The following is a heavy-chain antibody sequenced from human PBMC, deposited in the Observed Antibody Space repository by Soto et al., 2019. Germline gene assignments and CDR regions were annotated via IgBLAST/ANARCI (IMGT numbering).Heavy chain of an antibody. CDR3: ARNYPTTMIVVFPWFDP. CDR1: GFTFSDYY. CDR2: ISSSGSTI. V-gene: IGHV3-11*01. Sequence: GGSLRLSCAASGFTFSDYYMSWIRQAPGKGLEWVSYISSSGSTIYYADSVKGRFTISRDNAKNSLYLQMNSLRAEDTAVYYCARNYPTTMIVVFPWFDPWGQGTLVTVSS. J-gene: IGHJ5*02. D-gene: IGHD3-22*01.